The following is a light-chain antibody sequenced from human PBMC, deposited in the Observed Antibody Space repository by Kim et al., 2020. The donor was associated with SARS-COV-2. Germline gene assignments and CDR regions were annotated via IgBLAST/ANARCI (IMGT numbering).Light chain of an antibody. CDR2: DAS. Sequence: ASVGDRVTITCQASQDISNYLNWYQQKPGKAPKLLIYDASNLESGVPSRFSGSGSGTHFTLTISSLQPVDVATYYCQQSDRLPLTFGPGTKVDIK. CDR1: QDISNY. CDR3: QQSDRLPLT. J-gene: IGKJ3*01. V-gene: IGKV1-33*01.